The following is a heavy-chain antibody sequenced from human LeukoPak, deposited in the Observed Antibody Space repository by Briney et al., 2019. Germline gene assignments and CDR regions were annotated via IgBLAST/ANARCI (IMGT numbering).Heavy chain of an antibody. Sequence: SETLSLTCTVPGGSISSYYWSWIRQPAGKGLEWNGRIYTSGSTNYNPSLKSRVTMSVDTSKTQFSLKLSSVTAADTAVYFCAREDVIRYFDWLFARSYWDWFDPWGQGTLVTVSS. J-gene: IGHJ5*02. CDR2: IYTSGST. D-gene: IGHD3-9*01. CDR1: GGSISSYY. CDR3: AREDVIRYFDWLFARSYWDWFDP. V-gene: IGHV4-4*07.